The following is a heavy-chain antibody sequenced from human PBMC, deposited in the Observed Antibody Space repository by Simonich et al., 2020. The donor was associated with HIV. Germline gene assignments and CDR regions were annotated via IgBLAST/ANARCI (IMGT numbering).Heavy chain of an antibody. CDR3: ARGTQRASWGYPPRHWFDT. Sequence: QVQLQQWGAGLLNPSETLSLTCAVYGGSFSGYYWTWIRHPAGKGLGWIGDVIHRGSPYHNPSLRRRLTISLDTSKSQFSLKLTSVTAADTAVYFCARGTQRASWGYPPRHWFDTWGQGTLVTVSS. J-gene: IGHJ5*02. CDR1: GGSFSGYY. D-gene: IGHD7-27*01. V-gene: IGHV4-34*12. CDR2: VIHRGSP.